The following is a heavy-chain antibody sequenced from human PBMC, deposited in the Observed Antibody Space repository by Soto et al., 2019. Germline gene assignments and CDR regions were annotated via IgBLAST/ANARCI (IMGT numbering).Heavy chain of an antibody. V-gene: IGHV4-34*01. CDR1: GGSFSGYY. CDR2: INHSGST. D-gene: IGHD5-12*01. CDR3: AKGATNPLFDY. Sequence: SETLSLTFAVYGGSFSGYYWSWIRQPPGKGLEWIGEINHSGSTNYNPSLKSRVTISVAPSKTHFSLKLSSVTAADTAVYYCAKGATNPLFDYWGQGTLVTVSS. J-gene: IGHJ4*02.